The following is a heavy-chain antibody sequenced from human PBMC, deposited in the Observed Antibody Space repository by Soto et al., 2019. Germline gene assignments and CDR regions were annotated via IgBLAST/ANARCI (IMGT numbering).Heavy chain of an antibody. CDR3: ASAPGYSSGWYLY. V-gene: IGHV4-59*01. D-gene: IGHD6-19*01. CDR2: IYYSGST. J-gene: IGHJ4*02. CDR1: GGSIGSYY. Sequence: PSETLSLTCTVSGGSIGSYYCSWIRQPPGKGLEWIGYIYYSGSTNYNPSLKSRVTISVDTSKNQFSLNLSSVTAADTVVYYCASAPGYSSGWYLYWGQGTLVTVS.